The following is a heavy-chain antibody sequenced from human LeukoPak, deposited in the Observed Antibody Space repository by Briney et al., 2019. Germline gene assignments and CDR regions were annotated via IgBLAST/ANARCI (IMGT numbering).Heavy chain of an antibody. Sequence: PGGSLRLSCAASGFNFGSYSMTWVRQAPGKGLEWVSSISSSSSYIYYADSVKGRFTISRDNAKNSLYLQMNSLRAEDTAVYYCARVGTDYFDYWGQGTLVTVSS. D-gene: IGHD1-1*01. CDR2: ISSSSSYI. CDR3: ARVGTDYFDY. J-gene: IGHJ4*02. V-gene: IGHV3-21*01. CDR1: GFNFGSYS.